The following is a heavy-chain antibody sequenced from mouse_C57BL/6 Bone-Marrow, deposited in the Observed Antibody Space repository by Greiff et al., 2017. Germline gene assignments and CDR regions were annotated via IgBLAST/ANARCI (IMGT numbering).Heavy chain of an antibody. V-gene: IGHV14-1*01. J-gene: IGHJ1*03. Sequence: VQLQQSGAELVRPGASVKLSCTASGFNIKDYYMHWVKQRPEQGLEWIGRIDPEDGDTEYAPKFQGKATMTADTSSNTAYLQLSSLTSEDTAVYYCTTRYYGSSYDWYFEVWGTGTTVTVSS. CDR1: GFNIKDYY. CDR3: TTRYYGSSYDWYFEV. CDR2: IDPEDGDT. D-gene: IGHD1-1*01.